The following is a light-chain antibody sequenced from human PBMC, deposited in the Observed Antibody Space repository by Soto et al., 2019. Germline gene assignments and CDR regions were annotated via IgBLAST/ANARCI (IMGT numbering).Light chain of an antibody. J-gene: IGLJ1*01. CDR1: SSDVGGYNY. V-gene: IGLV2-14*01. CDR2: EVS. CDR3: SSYTTTNTYV. Sequence: QSALTQPASVSGSPGQSITISCTGTSSDVGGYNYVSWSQQHPGKAPKLMIYEVSNRPSGVSNRFSGSKSGNTASLTISGLQAEDGADYYCSSYTTTNTYVFGTGTKVTVL.